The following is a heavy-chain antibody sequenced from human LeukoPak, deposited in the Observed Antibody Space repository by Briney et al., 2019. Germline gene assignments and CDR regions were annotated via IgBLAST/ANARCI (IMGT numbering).Heavy chain of an antibody. J-gene: IGHJ4*02. Sequence: GGSLRLSCAASGFTFSSFWMSWVRQAPGKGLEWVANIRKDGSLQYYVNSVEGRFTISRDNAKNSLYLQMNTLRADDTAVYYCTRVSGGYDMSDYWGQGTLVTVSS. D-gene: IGHD3-9*01. V-gene: IGHV3-7*03. CDR3: TRVSGGYDMSDY. CDR1: GFTFSSFW. CDR2: IRKDGSLQ.